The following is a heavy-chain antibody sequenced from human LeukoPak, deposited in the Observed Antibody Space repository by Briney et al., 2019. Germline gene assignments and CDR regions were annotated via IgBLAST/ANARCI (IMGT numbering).Heavy chain of an antibody. D-gene: IGHD2-15*01. J-gene: IGHJ5*02. CDR1: GYTFSGYY. CDR2: INPNGDGT. Sequence: ASVKLSCEASGYTFSGYYMHWVRQAPGQGLEWMGWINPNGDGTNYAKQFQGRVVMTRNTTVSTAYMELSRLRTDDPAVYYCARDRPYGSCCSCYNLGWLEPWGQGTLVTVSS. V-gene: IGHV1-2*02. CDR3: ARDRPYGSCCSCYNLGWLEP.